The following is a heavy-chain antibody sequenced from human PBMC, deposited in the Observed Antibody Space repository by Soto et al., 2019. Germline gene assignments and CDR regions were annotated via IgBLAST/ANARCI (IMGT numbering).Heavy chain of an antibody. D-gene: IGHD3-22*01. CDR1: GGSVRSGSYY. J-gene: IGHJ6*02. V-gene: IGHV4-61*01. Sequence: ETLSLTCTVSGGSVRSGSYYWSWIRQPPGKGLEWIGYIHYSGSTNYNPSLKSRVTISVDTSKNQFSLKLSSVTAADTAVYYCAREMYYYDSSGYYSPYYGMDVWGQGTTVTVSS. CDR2: IHYSGST. CDR3: AREMYYYDSSGYYSPYYGMDV.